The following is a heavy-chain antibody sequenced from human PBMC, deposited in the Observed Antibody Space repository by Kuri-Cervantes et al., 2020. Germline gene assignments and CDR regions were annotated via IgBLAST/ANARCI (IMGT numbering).Heavy chain of an antibody. Sequence: LSLTCAASGFSVSNNYMSWVRQAPGKGLDWVSAIYSGGSTHYADSVKGRFTISRASSKNTLYLQMNSLRVEDTAVYYCATGRGDSFDYWGQGTLVTVSS. CDR1: GFSVSNNY. D-gene: IGHD2-21*01. CDR2: IYSGGST. J-gene: IGHJ4*02. CDR3: ATGRGDSFDY. V-gene: IGHV3-53*01.